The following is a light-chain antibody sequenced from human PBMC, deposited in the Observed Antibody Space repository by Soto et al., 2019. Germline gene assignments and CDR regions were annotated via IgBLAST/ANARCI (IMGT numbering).Light chain of an antibody. J-gene: IGKJ2*01. V-gene: IGKV1-5*03. CDR1: QSIGSS. CDR3: QQYSGYSPYT. CDR2: RAS. Sequence: DIQMTQSPSTLSASVGDRVTITCRASQSIGSSLAWYQQKPGKAPKILIYRASTLEDGVPSRFSGSGSGAEFSLTISSLQPDDFATYYCQQYSGYSPYTFGQGTKLEI.